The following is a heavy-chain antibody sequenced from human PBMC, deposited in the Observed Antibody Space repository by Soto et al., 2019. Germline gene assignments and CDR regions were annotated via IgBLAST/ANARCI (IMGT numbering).Heavy chain of an antibody. V-gene: IGHV5-51*03. CDR1: GSNFTGYL. D-gene: IGHD2-15*01. Sequence: GESVNLSCRGSGSNFTGYLIGCVRHMPWKGLEWMGIIYPGDSDARYSPSFQGQVTISADKSISTAYLQWRSLKASDTAMYYCARGGRYEVVDAPRGDPNWGQGTMVIVSS. CDR2: IYPGDSDA. CDR3: ARGGRYEVVDAPRGDPN. J-gene: IGHJ4*02.